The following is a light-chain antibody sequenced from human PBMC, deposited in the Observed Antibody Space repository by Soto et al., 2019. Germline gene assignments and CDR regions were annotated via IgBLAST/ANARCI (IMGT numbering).Light chain of an antibody. V-gene: IGLV2-14*01. J-gene: IGLJ3*02. CDR2: DVS. Sequence: CALTQPASVSGSPGQSITISCTGTSSDVGAYNYVSWYQQHPGKAPKLMIFDVSNRPSGVSNRFSGSKSGNTASLTISGLQAEDEADYYCSSYTTATTRVFGGGTKLTVL. CDR1: SSDVGAYNY. CDR3: SSYTTATTRV.